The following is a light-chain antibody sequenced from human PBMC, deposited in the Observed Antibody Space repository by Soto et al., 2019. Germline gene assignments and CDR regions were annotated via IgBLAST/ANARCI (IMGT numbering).Light chain of an antibody. CDR2: GNS. Sequence: QSVLTQPPSVSAAPGQKVTISCSGSSSNIGNYYVSWYQQLPGTAPKLLIYGNSNRPSGVPDRFSGSKSGTSASLAITGLQAEDEADYYCQSYDSSLSGVVFGGGTKLTVL. V-gene: IGLV1-40*01. CDR3: QSYDSSLSGVV. CDR1: SSNIGNYY. J-gene: IGLJ2*01.